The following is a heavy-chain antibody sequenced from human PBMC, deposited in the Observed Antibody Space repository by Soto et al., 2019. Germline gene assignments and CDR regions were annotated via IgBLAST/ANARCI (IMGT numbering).Heavy chain of an antibody. CDR2: ISWYDDK. D-gene: IGHD6-13*01. Sequence: QITLKESGPTLVKPTQTLTLTCTFSGFSLSTSVVGVGWIRQPPGKALEWLAIISWYDDKRYTPSLKSRLTITKDTSKIQVVLTMTNMDPVDTATYYCARQLVLNYYYYLDVWGKGTTVTVSS. CDR1: GFSLSTSVVG. CDR3: ARQLVLNYYYYLDV. V-gene: IGHV2-5*01. J-gene: IGHJ6*03.